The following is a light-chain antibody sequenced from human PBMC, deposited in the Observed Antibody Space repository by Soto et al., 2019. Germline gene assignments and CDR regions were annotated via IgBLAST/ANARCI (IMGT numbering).Light chain of an antibody. Sequence: QSALTQPASVSGSPGQSITISCTGTSSDVGGYNYVSWYQQHPGKAPKLMIYDVSNRPSGVSNRFSGSKSGNTASLTISGLQAEYEADYYCSSYTSSSTRVFGGWTKLNVL. CDR1: SSDVGGYNY. J-gene: IGLJ2*01. CDR2: DVS. V-gene: IGLV2-14*01. CDR3: SSYTSSSTRV.